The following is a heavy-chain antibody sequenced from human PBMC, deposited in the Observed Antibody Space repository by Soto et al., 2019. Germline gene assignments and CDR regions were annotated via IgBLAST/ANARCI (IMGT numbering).Heavy chain of an antibody. CDR1: GGSISSSSYY. J-gene: IGHJ4*02. CDR2: IYYSGST. Sequence: QLQLQESGPGLVKPSETLSLTCTVSGGSISSSSYYWGWIRQPPGKGLEWIGSIYYSGSTYYNPSLKSRVTISVDTSKNQFSLKLSSVTAADTAVYYCARLRESDYDYVWGSYRSPEDTDYWGQGTLVTVSS. V-gene: IGHV4-39*01. D-gene: IGHD3-16*02. CDR3: ARLRESDYDYVWGSYRSPEDTDY.